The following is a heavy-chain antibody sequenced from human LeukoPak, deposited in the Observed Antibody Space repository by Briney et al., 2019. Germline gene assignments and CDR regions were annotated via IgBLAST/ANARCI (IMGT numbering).Heavy chain of an antibody. J-gene: IGHJ4*02. CDR3: ARDQGYGAYGLDY. CDR2: IVPLFGTR. Sequence: GASVKVSCKASGGTFSSNDISWVRQAPGQGLEWMGRIVPLFGTRSYAQKFQGRVTTTTDESTNTSYMELTSLTSEDTAVYYCARDQGYGAYGLDYWGQGTLVTVSS. D-gene: IGHD5-12*01. CDR1: GGTFSSND. V-gene: IGHV1-69*05.